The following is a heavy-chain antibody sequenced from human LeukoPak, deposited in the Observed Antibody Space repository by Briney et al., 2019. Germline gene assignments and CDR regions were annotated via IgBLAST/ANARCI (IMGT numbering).Heavy chain of an antibody. Sequence: PSETLSLTCTVSGGSISSSSYYWGWIRQPPGKGLEWIGSIYYSGSTYYNPSLKSRVTISVDTSKNQFSLKLSSVTAADTAVYYRARRYYYDSSGYHFDYWGQGTLVTVSS. CDR3: ARRYYYDSSGYHFDY. J-gene: IGHJ4*02. CDR1: GGSISSSSYY. V-gene: IGHV4-39*01. D-gene: IGHD3-22*01. CDR2: IYYSGST.